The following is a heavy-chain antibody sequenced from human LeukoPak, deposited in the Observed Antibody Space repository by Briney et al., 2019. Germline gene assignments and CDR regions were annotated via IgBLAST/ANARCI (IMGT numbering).Heavy chain of an antibody. CDR2: ISSSGSTI. CDR3: ARDRLLQLWFRTGFDP. J-gene: IGHJ5*02. V-gene: IGHV3-11*01. CDR1: GFTFSDYY. D-gene: IGHD5-18*01. Sequence: GGSLRLSCAAPGFTFSDYYMSWIRPAPGRGREGVSYISSSGSTIYYADSVKGRFTISRDNTKNSLYLQMNSLRAEDTAVYYCARDRLLQLWFRTGFDPWGQGTLVTVSS.